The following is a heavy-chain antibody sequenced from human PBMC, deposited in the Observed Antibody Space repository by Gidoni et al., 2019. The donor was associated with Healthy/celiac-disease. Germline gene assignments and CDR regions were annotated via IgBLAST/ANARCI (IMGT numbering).Heavy chain of an antibody. V-gene: IGHV3-30*01. J-gene: IGHJ4*02. D-gene: IGHD3-16*02. CDR1: GFTFSSYA. CDR3: ASGDYVWGSYPIDY. CDR2: ISYDGSNK. Sequence: QVQLVESGGGVVQPGRSLRLSCAASGFTFSSYAMHWVRQAPGKGLEWVAVISYDGSNKYYADSVKGRFTISRDNSKNTLYLQMNSLRAEDTAVYYCASGDYVWGSYPIDYWGQGTLVTVSS.